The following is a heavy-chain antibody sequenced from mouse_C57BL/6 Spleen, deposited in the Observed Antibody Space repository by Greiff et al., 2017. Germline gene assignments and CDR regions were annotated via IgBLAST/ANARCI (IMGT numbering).Heavy chain of an antibody. CDR3: APIYYDYDVAY. J-gene: IGHJ3*01. V-gene: IGHV1-64*01. CDR1: GYTFTSYW. D-gene: IGHD2-4*01. CDR2: IHPNSGST. Sequence: QVQLQQPGAELVKPGASVKLSCKASGYTFTSYWMHWVKQRPGQGLEWIGMIHPNSGSTNYNEKFKIKATLTVDKSSSTAYMQLSSLTSEDSAVYYCAPIYYDYDVAYWGQGTLVTVSA.